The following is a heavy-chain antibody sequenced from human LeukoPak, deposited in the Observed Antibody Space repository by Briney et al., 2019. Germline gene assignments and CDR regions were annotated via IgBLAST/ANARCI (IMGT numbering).Heavy chain of an antibody. D-gene: IGHD1-26*01. V-gene: IGHV1-69*13. J-gene: IGHJ6*02. Sequence: SVKVSCKASGGTFSSYVISWVRQAPGQGLEWMGGIIPIFGTANYAQKFQGRVTITADESTSTAYMELSSLRSEDTAVNYCARDIGGRGSYQGLYYGMDVWGQGTTVTVSS. CDR1: GGTFSSYV. CDR2: IIPIFGTA. CDR3: ARDIGGRGSYQGLYYGMDV.